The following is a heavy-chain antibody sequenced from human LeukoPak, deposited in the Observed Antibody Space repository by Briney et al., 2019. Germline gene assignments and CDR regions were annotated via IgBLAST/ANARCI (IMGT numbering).Heavy chain of an antibody. V-gene: IGHV5-51*01. CDR3: ARSRYCTTTSCRHFDY. CDR1: GYSFTSYW. D-gene: IGHD2-2*01. CDR2: IYPADSDT. J-gene: IGHJ4*02. Sequence: GESLKISCKGSGYSFTSYWSGWVRHMPGKGLEWMGIIYPADSDTRYSPSFQGQVTISADKSISTANLQWSSLKASDTAMYYCARSRYCTTTSCRHFDYWGQETLVTASS.